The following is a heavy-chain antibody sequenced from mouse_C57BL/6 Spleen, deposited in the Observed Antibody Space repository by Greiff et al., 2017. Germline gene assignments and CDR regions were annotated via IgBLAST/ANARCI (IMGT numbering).Heavy chain of an antibody. V-gene: IGHV1-82*01. CDR3: ARGGDYFDY. CDR1: GYAFSSSW. J-gene: IGHJ2*01. CDR2: IYPGDGDT. Sequence: QVQLKESGPELVKPGASVKISCKASGYAFSSSWMNWVKQRPGKGLEWIGRIYPGDGDTNYNGKFKGKATLTADKSSSTAYMQLSSLTSEDSAVYFCARGGDYFDYWGQGTTLTVSS.